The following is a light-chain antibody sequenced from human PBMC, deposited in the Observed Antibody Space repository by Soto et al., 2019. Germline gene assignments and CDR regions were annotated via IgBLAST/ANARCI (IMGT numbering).Light chain of an antibody. CDR3: QQRSNWLT. CDR2: DAS. Sequence: ILLKQSPATLSLSPGERATLSCRASQSVSSYLAWYQQKPGQAPRLLIYDASNRAAGIPARFSGSGSGTDFTLTISSLEPEDFAVYYCQQRSNWLTFGGGTKVDIK. J-gene: IGKJ4*01. CDR1: QSVSSY. V-gene: IGKV3-11*01.